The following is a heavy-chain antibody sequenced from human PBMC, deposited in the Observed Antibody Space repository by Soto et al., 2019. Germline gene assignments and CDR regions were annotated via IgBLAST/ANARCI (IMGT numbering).Heavy chain of an antibody. V-gene: IGHV3-30*03. J-gene: IGHJ4*02. CDR3: VSDRGYGHASVPYS. Sequence: QAQLVESGGGVVQPGRSLRLSCEASGFTFSSYGMHWVRQAPGTGLGWVAVISYDGGLQHYADSVKGRFTISRDNSKNMVLLQMNSLRAEDTAVYYCVSDRGYGHASVPYSWGQGTLVSVSS. D-gene: IGHD5-18*01. CDR2: ISYDGGLQ. CDR1: GFTFSSYG.